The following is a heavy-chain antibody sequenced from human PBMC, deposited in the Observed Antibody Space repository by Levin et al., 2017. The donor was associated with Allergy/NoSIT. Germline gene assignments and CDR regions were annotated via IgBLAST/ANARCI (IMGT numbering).Heavy chain of an antibody. CDR1: GGSFRNYF. CDR2: INYSGST. CDR3: ARAPELVRHWFVP. Sequence: PGESLKISCAVYGGSFRNYFWSWIRQPPGKGLEWIGEINYSGSTNYNPSLRSRVTMTLDKSKNQFSLKLSSVTAADTAVYYCARAPELVRHWFVPWGQGTQVTVSS. V-gene: IGHV4-34*01. D-gene: IGHD6-6*01. J-gene: IGHJ5*02.